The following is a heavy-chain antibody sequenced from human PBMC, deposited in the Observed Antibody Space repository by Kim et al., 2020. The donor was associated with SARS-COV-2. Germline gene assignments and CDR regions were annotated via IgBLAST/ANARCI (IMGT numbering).Heavy chain of an antibody. V-gene: IGHV3-13*01. D-gene: IGHD3-16*01. Sequence: GGSLRLSCAASGFTFSSYDMHWVRQATGKGLEWVSAIGTAGDTYYPGSVKGRFTISRENAKNSLYLQMNSLRAGDTAVYYCARAERGLRLGELYADGTHYYYYGMDVWGQGTTVTVSS. CDR3: ARAERGLRLGELYADGTHYYYYGMDV. CDR1: GFTFSSYD. J-gene: IGHJ6*02. CDR2: IGTAGDT.